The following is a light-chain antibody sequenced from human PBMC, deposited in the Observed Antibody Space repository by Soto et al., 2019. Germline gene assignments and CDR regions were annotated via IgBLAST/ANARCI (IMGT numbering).Light chain of an antibody. CDR2: GAS. Sequence: TQSPSSLSLSPGERATLSCRASQTVSSNYLAWYQQKPGQSPRLLMSGASRRATGVPDRFSGSGSGTDFTLTIRRLEPEDFAIYYCQQRANWPLTTFGHGTRLEIK. J-gene: IGKJ5*01. CDR1: QTVSSNY. CDR3: QQRANWPLTT. V-gene: IGKV3D-20*02.